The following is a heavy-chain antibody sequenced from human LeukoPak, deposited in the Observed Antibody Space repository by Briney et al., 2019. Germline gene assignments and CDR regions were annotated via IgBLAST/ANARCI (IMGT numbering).Heavy chain of an antibody. V-gene: IGHV1-18*01. CDR1: GYTFTIYS. CDR2: ISAYNGNT. J-gene: IGHJ4*02. D-gene: IGHD2-15*01. CDR3: ARASYCSGGSCYSDY. Sequence: GASVKVSCKASGYTFTIYSIRGVRQAPGQGLEWMGWISAYNGNTIYAQKVKGRVTMTTDTSTSTAYMELRSLKSDDTAVYYCARASYCSGGSCYSDYWGQGTLVTVSS.